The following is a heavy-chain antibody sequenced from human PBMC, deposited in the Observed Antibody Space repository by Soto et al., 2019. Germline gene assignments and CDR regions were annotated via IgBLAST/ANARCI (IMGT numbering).Heavy chain of an antibody. CDR1: GFTFSSYS. J-gene: IGHJ5*02. CDR3: ARDSPYSSSWYDLNWFDP. D-gene: IGHD6-13*01. CDR2: ISSSSSTI. V-gene: IGHV3-48*02. Sequence: SGGSLRLSCAASGFTFSSYSMNWVRQAPGKGLEWVSYISSSSSTIYYADSVKGRFTISRDNAKNSLYLQMNSLRDEDTAVYYCARDSPYSSSWYDLNWFDPWGQGTLVTVSS.